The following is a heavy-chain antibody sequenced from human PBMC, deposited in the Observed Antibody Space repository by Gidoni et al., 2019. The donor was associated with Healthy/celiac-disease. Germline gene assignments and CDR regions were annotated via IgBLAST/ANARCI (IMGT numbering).Heavy chain of an antibody. Sequence: EVQLVESGGGLVKPGGSLRLSCAASGCTFSNAWMSWVRQAPGKGLEWVGRIKSKTDGGTTDYAAPVKGRFTISRDDSKNTLYLQMNSLKTEDTAVYYCTTDSVRQLWLRPFDYWGQGTLVTVSS. V-gene: IGHV3-15*01. J-gene: IGHJ4*02. D-gene: IGHD5-18*01. CDR1: GCTFSNAW. CDR2: IKSKTDGGTT. CDR3: TTDSVRQLWLRPFDY.